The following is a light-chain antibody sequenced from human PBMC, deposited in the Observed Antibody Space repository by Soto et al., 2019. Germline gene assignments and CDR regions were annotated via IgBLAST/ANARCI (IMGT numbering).Light chain of an antibody. Sequence: DILRRQSQATLSVSPGERATLSCRASQSVSSNLAWYQQKPGQAPRLLIYGASNRATGIPDRFSGSGSGTDFTLTISRLEPEDFAVYYCQQYGSSGTFGQGTNVDIK. CDR1: QSVSSN. J-gene: IGKJ1*01. CDR2: GAS. CDR3: QQYGSSGT. V-gene: IGKV3-20*01.